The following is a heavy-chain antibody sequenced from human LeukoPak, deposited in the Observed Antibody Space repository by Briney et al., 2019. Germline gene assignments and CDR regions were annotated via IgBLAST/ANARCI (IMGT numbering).Heavy chain of an antibody. CDR3: ARTNHYYGSGSYYNPFDY. CDR2: ISQDGSNK. D-gene: IGHD3-10*01. V-gene: IGHV3-30*03. J-gene: IGHJ4*02. Sequence: PGGSLRLSCAASGFTLSGHGMHWVRQAPGKGLDWVAVISQDGSNKHYADSVKGRFTISRDNSKNTLYLQMNSLRAEDTAVYYSARTNHYYGSGSYYNPFDYWGQGTLVTVSS. CDR1: GFTLSGHG.